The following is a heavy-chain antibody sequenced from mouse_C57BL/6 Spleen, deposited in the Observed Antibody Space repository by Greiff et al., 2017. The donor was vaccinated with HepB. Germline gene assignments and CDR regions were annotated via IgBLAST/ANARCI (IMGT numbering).Heavy chain of an antibody. CDR1: GYTFTSYG. V-gene: IGHV1-81*01. CDR2: IYPRSGNT. J-gene: IGHJ4*01. CDR3: ARRTTVVDYAMDY. D-gene: IGHD1-1*01. Sequence: VQVVESGAELARPGASVKLSCKASGYTFTSYGISWVKQRTGQGLEWIGEIYPRSGNTYYNEKFKGKATLTADKSSSTAYMELRSLTSEDSAVYFCARRTTVVDYAMDYWGQGTSVTVSS.